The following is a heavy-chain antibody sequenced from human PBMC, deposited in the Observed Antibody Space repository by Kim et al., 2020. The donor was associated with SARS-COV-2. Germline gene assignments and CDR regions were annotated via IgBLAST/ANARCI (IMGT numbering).Heavy chain of an antibody. D-gene: IGHD3-16*02. V-gene: IGHV1-18*01. Sequence: ASVEVSCKASGYTFTSYGISWVRQAPGQGLEWMGWISAYNGNTNYAQKLQGRVTMTTDTSTSTAYMELRSLRSDDTAVYYCARDWVTFGGVIVHWYFDLWGRGTLVTVSS. CDR1: GYTFTSYG. J-gene: IGHJ2*01. CDR2: ISAYNGNT. CDR3: ARDWVTFGGVIVHWYFDL.